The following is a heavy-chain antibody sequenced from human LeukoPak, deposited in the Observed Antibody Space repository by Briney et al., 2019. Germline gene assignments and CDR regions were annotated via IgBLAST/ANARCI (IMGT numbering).Heavy chain of an antibody. D-gene: IGHD4-17*01. CDR3: ARDGSSTTVTTPCGY. V-gene: IGHV3-21*01. Sequence: GGSLRLSCAASGFTFSSYTMNWVRQAPGKGLEWVSAISGSGVGTYYADSVKGRFTISRDNAKNSLYLQMNSLRAEDTAVYYCARDGSSTTVTTPCGYWGQGTLVTVSS. CDR1: GFTFSSYT. CDR2: ISGSGVGT. J-gene: IGHJ4*02.